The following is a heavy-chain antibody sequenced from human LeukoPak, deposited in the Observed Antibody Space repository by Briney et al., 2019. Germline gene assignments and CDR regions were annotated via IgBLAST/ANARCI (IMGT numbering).Heavy chain of an antibody. CDR1: GYTFTGYY. D-gene: IGHD4-17*01. J-gene: IGHJ4*02. CDR3: ARGDDYGDFPQDY. Sequence: GASVKVSCKASGYTFTGYYMHWVRQAPGQGLEWMGWINPNSGGTNYAQKFQGRVTMTRDTSISTAYMELSRLRSDDTAVYYCARGDDYGDFPQDYWGQGTLVTVSS. CDR2: INPNSGGT. V-gene: IGHV1-2*02.